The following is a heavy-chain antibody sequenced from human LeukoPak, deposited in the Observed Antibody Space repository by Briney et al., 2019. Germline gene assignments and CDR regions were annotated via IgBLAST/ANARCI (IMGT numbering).Heavy chain of an antibody. Sequence: GDSLKISCKASGYTFTSYWITWVRQMPGKGLEWMGIIYPSDSDTRYSPSFQGQVTISADKSISTAYLQWSSLRASDTAMYYCARHRLLTTALDYWGQGTLVTLSS. CDR1: GYTFTSYW. CDR2: IYPSDSDT. J-gene: IGHJ4*02. V-gene: IGHV5-51*01. CDR3: ARHRLLTTALDY. D-gene: IGHD4-17*01.